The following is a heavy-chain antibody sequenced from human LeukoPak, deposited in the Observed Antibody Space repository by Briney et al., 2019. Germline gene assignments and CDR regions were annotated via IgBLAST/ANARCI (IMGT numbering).Heavy chain of an antibody. J-gene: IGHJ3*01. CDR2: ISTRNGNT. CDR3: ARPLYGDYGDDAFDL. Sequence: ASVKVSCKASGYSFSYYGITWVRQAPGQRLEWMGWISTRNGNTNYAQKPQDRVAMTTDTSTSTAYMEMCNLRSDDTAVYYCARPLYGDYGDDAFDLWGQGTMVTVSS. CDR1: GYSFSYYG. V-gene: IGHV1-18*01. D-gene: IGHD4-17*01.